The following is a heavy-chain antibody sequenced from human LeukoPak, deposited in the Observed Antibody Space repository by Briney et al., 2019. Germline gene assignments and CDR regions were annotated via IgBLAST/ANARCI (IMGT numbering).Heavy chain of an antibody. J-gene: IGHJ6*03. V-gene: IGHV4-59*01. CDR1: GGSISSYY. CDR2: IYYSGST. CDR3: ARSVEGYCSGGSCYSYYYYMDV. Sequence: SETLSLTCTVSGGSISSYYWSWIRQPPGKGLEWIGYIYYSGSTNYNPSLKSRVTISVDASKNQFSLKLSSVTAADTAVYYCARSVEGYCSGGSCYSYYYYMDVWGKGTTVTVSS. D-gene: IGHD2-15*01.